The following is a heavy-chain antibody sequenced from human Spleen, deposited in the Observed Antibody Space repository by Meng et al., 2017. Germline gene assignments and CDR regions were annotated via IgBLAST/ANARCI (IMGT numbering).Heavy chain of an antibody. CDR3: ARGTPGRSYSDY. CDR2: LGAHDGDT. CDR1: DYTFTGYG. V-gene: IGHV1-18*01. Sequence: MQLVQSGPEVKKPGASVKASCKASDYTFTGYGVSWVRQAPGQGLEWMAWLGAHDGDTSHAPKFQGRVTVSADRPTATAYMELRGLRSDDTAVYYCARGTPGRSYSDYWGQGTLVTVSS. J-gene: IGHJ4*02. D-gene: IGHD3-10*01.